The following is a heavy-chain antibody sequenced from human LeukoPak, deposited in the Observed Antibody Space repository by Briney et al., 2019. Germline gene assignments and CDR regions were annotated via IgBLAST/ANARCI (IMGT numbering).Heavy chain of an antibody. V-gene: IGHV4-39*07. Sequence: PSETLSLTCSVSGGSIRNISYYWGWIRQPPGKGLEWIGSVYYSGNTEFNPSLKSRLTISADTSKNQFSLKLSSVTAADTAVYYCARAGGYSYDYWGQGTLVTVSS. J-gene: IGHJ4*02. CDR3: ARAGGYSYDY. CDR1: GGSIRNISYY. CDR2: VYYSGNT. D-gene: IGHD5-18*01.